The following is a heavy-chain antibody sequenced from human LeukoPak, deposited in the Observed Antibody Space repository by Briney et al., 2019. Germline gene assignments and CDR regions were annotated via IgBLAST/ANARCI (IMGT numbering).Heavy chain of an antibody. D-gene: IGHD2-21*01. CDR3: AGELPSTYYFDY. CDR1: GYSFTTYF. CDR2: INPSDGGA. Sequence: ASVKISCKASGYSFTTYFIHWMRQAPGQGLEWMGRINPSDGGAMYTQKFQGRVTMTRDTSTTTFYMELSSLTSEDAAIYYCAGELPSTYYFDYWGQGTLVAVSS. J-gene: IGHJ4*02. V-gene: IGHV1-46*01.